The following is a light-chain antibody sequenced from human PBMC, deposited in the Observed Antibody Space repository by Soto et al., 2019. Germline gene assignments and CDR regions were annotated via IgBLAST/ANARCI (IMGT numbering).Light chain of an antibody. J-gene: IGLJ1*01. Sequence: QSALTQPASVSGSPGQSITISCSGTSSDVGGYNYVSWYQQHAGKAPRVMIYEVNNRPSGVSNRFSGSKSGNTASLTISGLQAEDEADYYCSSYPSSSSLNYVFGSGTKLTVL. CDR2: EVN. V-gene: IGLV2-14*01. CDR1: SSDVGGYNY. CDR3: SSYPSSSSLNYV.